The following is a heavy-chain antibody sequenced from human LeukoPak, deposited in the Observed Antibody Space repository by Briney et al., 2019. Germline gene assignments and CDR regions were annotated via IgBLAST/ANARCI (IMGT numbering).Heavy chain of an antibody. Sequence: GGSLRLSCAASGFSVSSNYMNWVRQAPGKGLEWVAFIWSDGTNKYYADSVKGRFTISRDNSKNTLYLQMNSLRAEDTAVYYCARGGAFCGGDCYRDYWGQGTLVTVSS. CDR3: ARGGAFCGGDCYRDY. CDR2: IWSDGTNK. CDR1: GFSVSSNY. V-gene: IGHV3-33*08. J-gene: IGHJ4*02. D-gene: IGHD2-21*02.